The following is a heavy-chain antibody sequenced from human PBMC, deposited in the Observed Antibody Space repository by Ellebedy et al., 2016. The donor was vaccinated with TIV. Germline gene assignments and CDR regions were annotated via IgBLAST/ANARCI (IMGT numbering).Heavy chain of an antibody. CDR3: AKDYWDLFDY. J-gene: IGHJ4*02. CDR2: ISYDGSNK. CDR1: GFTFSSYA. Sequence: PGGSLRLSCAASGFTFSSYAMHRVRQAPGKGLEWVAIISYDGSNKYADSVKGRFTISRDDSKNTLYLQMDSLTTEDTAVYYCAKDYWDLFDYWGQGTLVTVSS. V-gene: IGHV3-30*04. D-gene: IGHD2-8*02.